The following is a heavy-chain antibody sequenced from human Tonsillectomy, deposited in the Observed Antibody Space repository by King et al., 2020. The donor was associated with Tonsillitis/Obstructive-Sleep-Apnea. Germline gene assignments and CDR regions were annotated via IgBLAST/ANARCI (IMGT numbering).Heavy chain of an antibody. CDR3: ARGGYTSYNEFWSGSPGAWFDP. J-gene: IGHJ5*02. CDR1: GFTFSSYT. V-gene: IGHV3-21*06. Sequence: VQLVQSGGGLVKPGGSLRLSCAASGFTFSSYTMNWVRQAPGKGLEWVSSISSNSTYIYYADSLKGRFTISRDNAKNSLYLQMNSLRAEDTAVYYCARGGYTSYNEFWSGSPGAWFDPWGQGTLVTVSS. CDR2: ISSNSTYI. D-gene: IGHD3-3*01.